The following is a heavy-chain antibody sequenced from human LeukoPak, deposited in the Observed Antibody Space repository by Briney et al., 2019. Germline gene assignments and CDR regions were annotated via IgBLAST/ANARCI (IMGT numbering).Heavy chain of an antibody. CDR1: GFTFSSYA. CDR2: ISGSDST. D-gene: IGHD3-10*01. CDR3: AKDSPYAYYGSGSYWDY. J-gene: IGHJ4*02. V-gene: IGHV3-23*01. Sequence: GGSLRLSCAASGFTFSSYAMSWVRQAPGKGLEWVSAISGSDSTYYAASVKGRFTISRDNSKNTLYLQMNSLRAEDTAVYYCAKDSPYAYYGSGSYWDYWGQGTLVTVSS.